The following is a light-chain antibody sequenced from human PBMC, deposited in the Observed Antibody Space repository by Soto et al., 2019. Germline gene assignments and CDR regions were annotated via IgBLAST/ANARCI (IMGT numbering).Light chain of an antibody. CDR2: DTS. Sequence: EVVLTQSPGTLSLSPGERATLSCRASQSVSTYLAWYQQKPGQAPSLLIYDTSNRATGIPARFSGSGSGTDFTLTISSLEPEDFAVYYCQQRSIWPLTFGGGTKVDIK. CDR3: QQRSIWPLT. CDR1: QSVSTY. J-gene: IGKJ4*01. V-gene: IGKV3-11*01.